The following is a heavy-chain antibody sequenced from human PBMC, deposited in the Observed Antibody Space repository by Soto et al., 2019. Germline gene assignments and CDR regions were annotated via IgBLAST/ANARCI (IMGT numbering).Heavy chain of an antibody. V-gene: IGHV4-34*01. CDR2: INHSGST. CDR3: ARGPPPLGVVVPDAYYFDY. Sequence: PSETLSLTCAVYGGSFSGYYWSWIRQPPGKGVEGIGGINHSGSTNYNPSLKSRVTISVDTSKNQFSLKLSSVTAADTAVYYCARGPPPLGVVVPDAYYFDYWGQGTLVTVSS. D-gene: IGHD2-2*01. J-gene: IGHJ4*02. CDR1: GGSFSGYY.